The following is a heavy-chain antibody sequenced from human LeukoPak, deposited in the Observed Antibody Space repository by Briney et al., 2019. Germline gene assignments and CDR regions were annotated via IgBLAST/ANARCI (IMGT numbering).Heavy chain of an antibody. CDR2: IIPIFGTA. CDR1: GGTFSSYA. Sequence: SVKVSCKASGGTFSSYAISWVRQAPGQGLEWMGGIIPIFGTANYAQKFQGRVTITTDESTSTAYMELSSLRSEDTAVYYCARARGDFWSGYYINYYYYYMDVWGKGTTVTV. V-gene: IGHV1-69*05. D-gene: IGHD3-3*01. J-gene: IGHJ6*03. CDR3: ARARGDFWSGYYINYYYYYMDV.